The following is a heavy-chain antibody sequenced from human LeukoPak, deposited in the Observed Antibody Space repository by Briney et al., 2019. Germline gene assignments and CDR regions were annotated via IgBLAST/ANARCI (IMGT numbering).Heavy chain of an antibody. J-gene: IGHJ4*02. Sequence: GRSLRLSYSTSGFTFGGYSMSWVRQAPGKGLEWVGFIRGKAYGATTEYAASVKGRFTISRDDSKSIAYLQMNSLRAEDTAVYYCAKDPNYYGSGTHYFDYWGQGTLVTVSS. CDR2: IRGKAYGATT. D-gene: IGHD3-10*01. CDR1: GFTFGGYS. CDR3: AKDPNYYGSGTHYFDY. V-gene: IGHV3-49*04.